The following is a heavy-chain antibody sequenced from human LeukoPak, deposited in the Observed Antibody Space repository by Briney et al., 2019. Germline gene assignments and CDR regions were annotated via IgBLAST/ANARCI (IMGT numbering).Heavy chain of an antibody. CDR3: ARVNYYYYYMDV. V-gene: IGHV4-4*07. Sequence: SETLSLTCTVFGGSISNYYWTWIRQPAGKGLEWIGRIYTSGGTNYNPSLKSRVTMSVDTSKNQFSLKLSSVTAADTAVYYCARVNYYYYYMDVWGKGTTVTISS. CDR1: GGSISNYY. J-gene: IGHJ6*03. CDR2: IYTSGGT.